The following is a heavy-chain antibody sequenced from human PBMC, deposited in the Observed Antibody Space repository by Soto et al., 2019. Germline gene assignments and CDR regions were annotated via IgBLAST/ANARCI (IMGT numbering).Heavy chain of an antibody. CDR1: GYTFTSYD. Sequence: QVQLVQSGAEVKKPGASVKVSCKASGYTFTSYDINWVRQATGQGLEWMGWMNPNSGNTGYAQKFQGRGTMTRNTSISTAYMELSSLRSEDTAVYYCARDVRSWYDYYMDVWGKGTTVTVSS. CDR3: ARDVRSWYDYYMDV. D-gene: IGHD6-13*01. CDR2: MNPNSGNT. V-gene: IGHV1-8*01. J-gene: IGHJ6*03.